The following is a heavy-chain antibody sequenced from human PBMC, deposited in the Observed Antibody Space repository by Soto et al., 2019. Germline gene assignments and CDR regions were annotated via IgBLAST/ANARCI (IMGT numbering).Heavy chain of an antibody. CDR2: AYCWSKWFD. Sequence: SQTLSLTCALAGDSVSSDSATWNWIRQSPSRGLEWLGRAYCWSKWFDDYGVSVKSRITITPDTSKNHLSLQLNSVTAEDMAVYYCARARYCRGGTCYYGLDVWGQGTTVTVSS. D-gene: IGHD2-15*01. J-gene: IGHJ6*02. CDR1: GDSVSSDSAT. CDR3: ARARYCRGGTCYYGLDV. V-gene: IGHV6-1*01.